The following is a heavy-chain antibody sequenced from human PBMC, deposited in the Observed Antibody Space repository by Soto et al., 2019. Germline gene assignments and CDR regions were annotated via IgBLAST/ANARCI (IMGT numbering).Heavy chain of an antibody. V-gene: IGHV1-46*03. CDR3: ARSWNKVGAAFAVGYFDF. CDR2: INPSGGYT. CDR1: GYTFASYY. Sequence: GASVKVSCKASGYTFASYYMNWVRQAPGQGLEWLGIINPSGGYTTYAQRFLGRVTMTSDTSTSTVHMELGSLTSEDTAVYYCARSWNKVGAAFAVGYFDFWGLGTLVTVSS. J-gene: IGHJ4*02. D-gene: IGHD1-26*01.